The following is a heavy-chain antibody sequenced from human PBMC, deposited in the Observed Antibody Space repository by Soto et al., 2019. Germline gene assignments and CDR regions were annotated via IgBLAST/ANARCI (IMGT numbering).Heavy chain of an antibody. CDR1: GYTFTSYA. V-gene: IGHV1-3*01. Sequence: ASVKVSCKASGYTFTSYAMHWVRQAPGQRLEWMGWINAGNGNTKYSQKFQGRVTITRDTSASTAYMELSSLRSEDTAVYYCATDLRVWGLGLSFAAFDIWGQGTMVTVSS. CDR2: INAGNGNT. CDR3: ATDLRVWGLGLSFAAFDI. D-gene: IGHD3-16*01. J-gene: IGHJ3*02.